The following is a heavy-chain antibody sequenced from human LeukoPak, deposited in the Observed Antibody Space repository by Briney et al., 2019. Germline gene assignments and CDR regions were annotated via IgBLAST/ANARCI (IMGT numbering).Heavy chain of an antibody. D-gene: IGHD3-9*01. Sequence: GGSLRLSCAASGFTFSSYWMSWVRQAPGKGLEWVANIKQDGSEKYYVDSVKGRFTISRDNAKNSLYLQMNSLRAEDTAVYYCARDRSFYDILTGYHSTYYFDYWGQGTLVTVSS. CDR1: GFTFSSYW. CDR3: ARDRSFYDILTGYHSTYYFDY. V-gene: IGHV3-7*01. J-gene: IGHJ4*02. CDR2: IKQDGSEK.